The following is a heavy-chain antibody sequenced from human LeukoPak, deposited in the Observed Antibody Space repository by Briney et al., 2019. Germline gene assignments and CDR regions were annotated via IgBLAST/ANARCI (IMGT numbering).Heavy chain of an antibody. Sequence: GGSLRLSCAASGFTFSSYVMSWGRQAPGKGLEWVSTINKNGGGTYYADSVKGRFTISRDNSRNTLYLQMNSLRAEDTAVYYCANEIRPNDYWGQGTLVTVSS. D-gene: IGHD4-17*01. J-gene: IGHJ4*02. V-gene: IGHV3-23*01. CDR2: INKNGGGT. CDR3: ANEIRPNDY. CDR1: GFTFSSYV.